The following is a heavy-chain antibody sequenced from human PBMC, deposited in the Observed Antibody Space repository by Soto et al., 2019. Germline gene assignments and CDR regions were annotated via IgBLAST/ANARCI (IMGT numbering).Heavy chain of an antibody. CDR2: IWYDGSNK. Sequence: ESGGGVVQPGRSLRLSCAASGFTFSSYGMHWVRQAPGKGLEWVAVIWYDGSNKYYADSVKGRFTISRDNSKNTLYLQMNSLRAEDTAVYYCARAKAQQQLFYAEYFQHWGQGTLVTVSS. CDR1: GFTFSSYG. CDR3: ARAKAQQQLFYAEYFQH. D-gene: IGHD6-13*01. J-gene: IGHJ1*01. V-gene: IGHV3-33*01.